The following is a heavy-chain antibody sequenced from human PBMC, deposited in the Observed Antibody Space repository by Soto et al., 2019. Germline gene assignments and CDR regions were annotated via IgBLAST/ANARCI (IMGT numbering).Heavy chain of an antibody. CDR3: ARDYDIWGEDWLEP. J-gene: IGHJ5*02. CDR2: ISGYNGDT. CDR1: GYTFTNFG. D-gene: IGHD3-9*01. Sequence: QVQLVQSGGEMRKPGASVKVSFKASGYTFTNFGISWVRQDPGQGFAWVGWISGYNGDTNYAPKFRGRVIMTKDTSTTTAYMELTTLTSDGTAVYYCARDYDIWGEDWLEPWGQGTLVTVSS. V-gene: IGHV1-18*01.